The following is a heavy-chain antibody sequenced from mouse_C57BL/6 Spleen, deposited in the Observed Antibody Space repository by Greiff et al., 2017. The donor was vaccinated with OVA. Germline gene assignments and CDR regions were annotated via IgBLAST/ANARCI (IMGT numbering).Heavy chain of an antibody. Sequence: EVKLVESGGGLVKPGGSLKLSCAASGFTFSSYAMSWVRQTPEKRLAWVATISDGGSYTYYPDNVKGRFTISRDNAKNNLYLQMGHLKSEDTAMYYCARDLYDYDYAMDYWGQGTSGTVSS. CDR3: ARDLYDYDYAMDY. CDR1: GFTFSSYA. CDR2: ISDGGSYT. D-gene: IGHD2-4*01. V-gene: IGHV5-4*01. J-gene: IGHJ4*01.